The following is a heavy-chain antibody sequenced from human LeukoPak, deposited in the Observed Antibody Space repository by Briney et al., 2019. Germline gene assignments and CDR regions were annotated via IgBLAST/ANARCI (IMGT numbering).Heavy chain of an antibody. CDR1: GGSISSYY. CDR3: ARDLGQLLWFGESLGGFDY. Sequence: SETLSLTCTVSGGSISSYYWSWIRQPPGKGLEWIGYIYYSGSTNYNPSLKSRVTISVDTSKNQFSLKLSSVTAADTAVYYCARDLGQLLWFGESLGGFDYWGQGTLVTVSS. J-gene: IGHJ4*02. CDR2: IYYSGST. D-gene: IGHD3-10*01. V-gene: IGHV4-59*01.